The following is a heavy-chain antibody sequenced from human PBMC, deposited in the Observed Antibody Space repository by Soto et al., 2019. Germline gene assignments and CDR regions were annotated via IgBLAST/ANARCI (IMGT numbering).Heavy chain of an antibody. V-gene: IGHV3-33*01. CDR1: GFTFSSYG. J-gene: IGHJ4*02. D-gene: IGHD1-1*01. Sequence: QVQLVESGGGVVQPGRSLRLSCAASGFTFSSYGMHWVGQAPGKGLEWVAVIWYDGSNKYYADSVKGRFTISRDNSKNTLYLQMNSLRAEDTAVYYCARDVYNFLVPIRTTFDYRGQGTLVTVSS. CDR2: IWYDGSNK. CDR3: ARDVYNFLVPIRTTFDY.